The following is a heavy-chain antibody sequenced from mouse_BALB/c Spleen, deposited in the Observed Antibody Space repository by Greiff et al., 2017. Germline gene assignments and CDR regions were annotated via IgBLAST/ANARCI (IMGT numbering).Heavy chain of an antibody. CDR1: GFSLTSYG. J-gene: IGHJ1*01. V-gene: IGHV2-9*02. D-gene: IGHD1-1*01. Sequence: VMLVESGPGLVAPSQSLSITCTVSGFSLTSYGVHWVRQPPGKGLEWLGVIWAGGSTNYNSALMSRLSISKDNSKSQVFLKMNSLQTDDTAMYYCASPYYYGSSYWYFDVWGAGTTVTVSS. CDR3: ASPYYYGSSYWYFDV. CDR2: IWAGGST.